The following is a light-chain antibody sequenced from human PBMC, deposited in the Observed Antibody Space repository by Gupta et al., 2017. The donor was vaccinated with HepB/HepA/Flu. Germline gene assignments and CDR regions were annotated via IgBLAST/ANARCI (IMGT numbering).Light chain of an antibody. V-gene: IGKV1-8*01. Sequence: AIRMTHSPSSFTPSTVDRVTITCRASQGISSYLAWYQQKPGKAPKLLIYAAYTLQSGVPSRFSGSGSGTDFTLTISCLQSEDFATYYCKQYYSYPRRFGQGTKVEIK. J-gene: IGKJ1*01. CDR3: KQYYSYPRR. CDR1: QGISSY. CDR2: AAY.